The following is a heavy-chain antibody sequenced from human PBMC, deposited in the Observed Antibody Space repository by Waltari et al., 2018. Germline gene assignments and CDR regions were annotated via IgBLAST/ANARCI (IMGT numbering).Heavy chain of an antibody. Sequence: QVQLQESGPGLVKPSETLSLTCPVPGGSISCYYWRWTRHPPGKGLDWIGYIYYRGSTNYNPSLKSRVTISVDTSKNQFSLKLSSVTAADTAVYYCARGYSGYDYYYYYGMDVWGQGTTVTVSS. V-gene: IGHV4-59*01. J-gene: IGHJ6*02. CDR2: IYYRGST. D-gene: IGHD5-12*01. CDR1: GGSISCYY. CDR3: ARGYSGYDYYYYYGMDV.